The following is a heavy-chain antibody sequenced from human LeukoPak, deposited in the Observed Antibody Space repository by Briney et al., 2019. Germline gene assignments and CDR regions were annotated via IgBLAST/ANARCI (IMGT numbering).Heavy chain of an antibody. CDR1: GYTFTSYY. D-gene: IGHD2-2*01. J-gene: IGHJ5*02. CDR2: INPSGGSR. Sequence: ASVKVSCKASGYTFTSYYMHWVRQAPGQGLEWMGIINPSGGSRSYAQKFQGRVTMTRDTSTSTVYMELSSLRSEDTAVYYCARGVCSSTSCYVYWFDPWGQGTLVTVSS. V-gene: IGHV1-46*01. CDR3: ARGVCSSTSCYVYWFDP.